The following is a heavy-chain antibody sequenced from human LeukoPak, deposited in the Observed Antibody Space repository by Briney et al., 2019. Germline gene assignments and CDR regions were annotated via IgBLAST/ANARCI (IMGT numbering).Heavy chain of an antibody. J-gene: IGHJ4*02. Sequence: GGSLRLSCTASGFIFSSYWMHWVRQPPGKGLEWVSRMNSDGSSTNYADSVKGRLTISRDNAKNTLYLQMNGLRVGDTAVYYCVRDLVYGTGDQRFDYWGQGTLVTVSS. CDR1: GFIFSSYW. D-gene: IGHD7-27*01. CDR3: VRDLVYGTGDQRFDY. CDR2: MNSDGSST. V-gene: IGHV3-74*01.